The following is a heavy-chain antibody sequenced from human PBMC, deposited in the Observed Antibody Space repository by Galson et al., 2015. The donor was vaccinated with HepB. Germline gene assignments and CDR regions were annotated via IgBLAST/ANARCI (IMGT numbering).Heavy chain of an antibody. D-gene: IGHD3-10*01. J-gene: IGHJ5*02. CDR2: INPNSGGT. V-gene: IGHV1-2*06. CDR1: GYTFIGQY. CDR3: ARDRSRAYGSGSYSGVWIDP. Sequence: SVKVSCKASGYTFIGQYMHWVRQAPGQGLEWMGRINPNSGGTNYAQKFQGRVTMTRDTSVSTAYMELSRLRSDDTAVYYCARDRSRAYGSGSYSGVWIDPWGQGTLVTVSS.